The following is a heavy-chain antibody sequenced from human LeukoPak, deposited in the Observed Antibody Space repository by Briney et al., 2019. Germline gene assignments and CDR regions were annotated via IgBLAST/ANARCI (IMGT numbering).Heavy chain of an antibody. CDR2: IYYSGST. CDR1: GGSISSYY. D-gene: IGHD6-13*01. J-gene: IGHJ6*02. V-gene: IGHV4-59*01. Sequence: SETLSLTCTVSGGSISSYYWSWIRQLPGKGLEWIGYIYYSGSTNYNPSLKSRVTISVDTSKNQFSLKLSSVTAADTAVYYCARMDSSSWDDYYYYYGMDVWGQGTTVTVSS. CDR3: ARMDSSSWDDYYYYYGMDV.